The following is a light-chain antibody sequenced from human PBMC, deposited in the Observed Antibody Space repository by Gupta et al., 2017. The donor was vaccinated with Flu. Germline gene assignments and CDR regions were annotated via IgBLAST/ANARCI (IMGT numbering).Light chain of an antibody. CDR1: NIESKC. CDR3: QAWDTNGGHLFL. Sequence: TASSTGTGNNIESKCVPWFQKNPGQAPDLLVYEDNKRPSGIPDRFSGSNSGKTATLIITGVQDGDEADYYWQAWDTNGGHLFLFGGGTRMT. J-gene: IGLJ2*01. CDR2: EDN. V-gene: IGLV3-21*02.